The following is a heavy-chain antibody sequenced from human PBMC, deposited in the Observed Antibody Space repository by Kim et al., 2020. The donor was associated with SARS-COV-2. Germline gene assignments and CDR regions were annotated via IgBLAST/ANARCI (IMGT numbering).Heavy chain of an antibody. Sequence: DYAVSVKSRITINPDTSKNQFSLQLNSVTPEDTAVYYCARDYKVVGYFDYWGQGTLVTVSS. D-gene: IGHD3-10*01. J-gene: IGHJ4*02. CDR3: ARDYKVVGYFDY. V-gene: IGHV6-1*01.